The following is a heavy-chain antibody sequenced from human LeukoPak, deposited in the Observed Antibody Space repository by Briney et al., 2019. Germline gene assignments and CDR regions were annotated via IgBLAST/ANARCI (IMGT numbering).Heavy chain of an antibody. CDR2: IYYSGST. Sequence: SETLSLTCTVSGGSISSYYWSWIRQPPGKGLEWIGYIYYSGSTNYNPSLKSRVTISVDTSKTQFSLKLSSVTAADTAVYYCARGVPSSSWYPSWFDPWGQGTLVTVSS. V-gene: IGHV4-59*08. J-gene: IGHJ5*02. CDR1: GGSISSYY. CDR3: ARGVPSSSWYPSWFDP. D-gene: IGHD6-13*01.